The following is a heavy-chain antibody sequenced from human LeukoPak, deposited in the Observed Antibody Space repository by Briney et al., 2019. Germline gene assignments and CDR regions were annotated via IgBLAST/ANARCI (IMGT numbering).Heavy chain of an antibody. CDR2: MYHSGNT. CDR1: GGSISTNNW. Sequence: PSGTLSPTCAVSGGSISTNNWWSWVRQPPGKGLEWIGEMYHSGNTNYNPSLKSRAAISVDKSKNQLSLKLNSVTAADTAVYYCARDVGARLPGFWGQGILVTVSS. J-gene: IGHJ4*02. D-gene: IGHD6-6*01. CDR3: ARDVGARLPGF. V-gene: IGHV4-4*02.